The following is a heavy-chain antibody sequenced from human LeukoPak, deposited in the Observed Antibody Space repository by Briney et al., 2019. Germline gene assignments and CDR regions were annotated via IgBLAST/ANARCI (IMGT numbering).Heavy chain of an antibody. Sequence: GESLKISCKGSGYSFTSYWIGWVRQMPGKGLEWMGIIYPGDSDTRYSPSFQGQVTISADKSISTAYLQWSSLKASDTAMYYCARGGYSSSWYRAFDIWGQGTMVTVSS. CDR3: ARGGYSSSWYRAFDI. J-gene: IGHJ3*02. CDR2: IYPGDSDT. D-gene: IGHD6-13*01. V-gene: IGHV5-51*01. CDR1: GYSFTSYW.